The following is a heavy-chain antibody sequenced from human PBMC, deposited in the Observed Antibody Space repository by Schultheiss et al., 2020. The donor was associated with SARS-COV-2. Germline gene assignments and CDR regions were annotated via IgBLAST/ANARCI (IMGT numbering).Heavy chain of an antibody. CDR3: AKDWGGSSPYYFDY. J-gene: IGHJ4*02. CDR2: ISGSGGST. Sequence: GGSLRLSCAASGFTFSSCSMNWVRQAPGKGLEWVSAISGSGGSTYYADSVKGRFTISRDNSKNTLYLQMNSLRAEDTAVYYCAKDWGGSSPYYFDYWGQGTLVTVSS. CDR1: GFTFSSCS. V-gene: IGHV3-23*01. D-gene: IGHD6-6*01.